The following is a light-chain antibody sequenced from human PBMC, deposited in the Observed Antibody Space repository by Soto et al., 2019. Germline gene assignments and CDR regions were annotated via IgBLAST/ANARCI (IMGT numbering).Light chain of an antibody. CDR1: GSNIGISS. Sequence: QSALTQPPSASGTPGQSVTISCSGSGSNIGISSVYWFQQVSGAAPKLVIYRDSRRPAGVPDRISGSKSGTSASLAISGLRSEDEADYYCAVWDDSSTVRSWVFGRGTKVTVL. CDR3: AVWDDSSTVRSWV. J-gene: IGLJ3*02. CDR2: RDS. V-gene: IGLV1-47*02.